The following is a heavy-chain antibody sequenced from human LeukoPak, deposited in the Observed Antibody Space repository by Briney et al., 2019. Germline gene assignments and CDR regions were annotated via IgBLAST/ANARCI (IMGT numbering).Heavy chain of an antibody. CDR1: GYTFTSYY. D-gene: IGHD3-10*01. V-gene: IGHV1-46*01. J-gene: IGHJ4*02. CDR3: AALSPGEGFFDY. CDR2: INPSGGST. Sequence: ASVKVSCKASGYTFTSYYMHWVRQAPRQGLEWMGIINPSGGSTSYAQKFQGRVTMTRDMSTSTVYMELSSLRSEDTAVYYCAALSPGEGFFDYWGQGTLVTVSS.